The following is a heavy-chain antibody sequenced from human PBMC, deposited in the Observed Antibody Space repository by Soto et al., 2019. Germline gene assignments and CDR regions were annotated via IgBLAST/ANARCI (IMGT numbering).Heavy chain of an antibody. CDR2: SSSSGSTI. Sequence: QVQLVESGGGLVKPGGSLRLSCAASGFTFSDYYMSWIRQAPGKGLEWVSYSSSSGSTIYYADSVKGRFTISRDNSKNTLYLQMNSLRAEDTAVYYCAKGSVMITFGGVIAQPFDYWGQGTLVTVSS. V-gene: IGHV3-11*01. D-gene: IGHD3-16*02. CDR1: GFTFSDYY. CDR3: AKGSVMITFGGVIAQPFDY. J-gene: IGHJ4*02.